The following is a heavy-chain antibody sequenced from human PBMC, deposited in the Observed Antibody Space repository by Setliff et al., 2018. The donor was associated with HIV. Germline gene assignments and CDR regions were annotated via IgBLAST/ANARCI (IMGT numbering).Heavy chain of an antibody. CDR3: ARDPGGYDSSGFDAFDI. J-gene: IGHJ3*02. CDR2: IIPIFGTA. Sequence: GASVKVSCKASGGTFSSYAISWVRQAPGQGLEWMGGIIPIFGTANYAQKFQGRVTITADESTSTAYMGLSSLRSEDTAVYYCARDPGGYDSSGFDAFDIWGQGTMVTVSS. CDR1: GGTFSSYA. D-gene: IGHD3-22*01. V-gene: IGHV1-69*13.